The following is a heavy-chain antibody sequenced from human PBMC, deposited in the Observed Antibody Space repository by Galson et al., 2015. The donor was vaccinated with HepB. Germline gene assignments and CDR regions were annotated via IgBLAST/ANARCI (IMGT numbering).Heavy chain of an antibody. D-gene: IGHD3-3*02. CDR3: ARDLSLDY. Sequence: VKVSCKAFGYTFTSHTFSWVRQAPGQGLEWMGWISAYNGNTNYAQKFQDRVTMTTDTSASTAYMELRSLRSDDTAMYYCARDLSLDYWGQGTLVTVSS. CDR1: GYTFTSHT. V-gene: IGHV1-18*04. CDR2: ISAYNGNT. J-gene: IGHJ4*02.